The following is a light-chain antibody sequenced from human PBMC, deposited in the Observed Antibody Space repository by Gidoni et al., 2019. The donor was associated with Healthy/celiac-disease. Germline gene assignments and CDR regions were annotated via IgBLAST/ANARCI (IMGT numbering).Light chain of an antibody. Sequence: EIVLTQSPGTLSLSPGERATLSCRASQSVSSSYLAWYQQKPGQAPRLLIYGASSRATGIPDRFSGSVSGTDFTLTISRLEPEDFAVYYCHQYGSSQGTFGQGTKVEIK. CDR3: HQYGSSQGT. V-gene: IGKV3-20*01. CDR2: GAS. J-gene: IGKJ1*01. CDR1: QSVSSSY.